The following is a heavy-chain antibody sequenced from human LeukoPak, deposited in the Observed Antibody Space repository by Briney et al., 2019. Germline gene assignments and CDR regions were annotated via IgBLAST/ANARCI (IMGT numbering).Heavy chain of an antibody. CDR3: ASSYLYYYYYYMDV. J-gene: IGHJ6*03. V-gene: IGHV4-59*01. CDR1: GGSISSYY. D-gene: IGHD2-2*02. Sequence: PSETLSLTCTVSGGSISSYYWSWIRQPPGKGLEWIGYIYYSGSTNYNPSLKSRVTISVDTSKNQFSLKLSSVTAADTAVYYCASSYLYYYYYYMDVWGKGTTVTVSS. CDR2: IYYSGST.